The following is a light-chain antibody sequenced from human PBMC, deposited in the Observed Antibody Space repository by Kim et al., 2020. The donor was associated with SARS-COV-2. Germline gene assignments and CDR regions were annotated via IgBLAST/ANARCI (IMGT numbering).Light chain of an antibody. CDR2: EVS. CDR3: CSYAGSSSLRVV. V-gene: IGLV2-23*01. CDR1: SSDVGSYNL. Sequence: QSALTQPASVSGSPGQSITISCTGTSSDVGSYNLVSWYQQHPGKAPKLMIYEVSKRPSGVSNRFSCSKSGNTASLTISGLQAEDEADYYCCSYAGSSSLRVVFGGGTQLTVL. J-gene: IGLJ2*01.